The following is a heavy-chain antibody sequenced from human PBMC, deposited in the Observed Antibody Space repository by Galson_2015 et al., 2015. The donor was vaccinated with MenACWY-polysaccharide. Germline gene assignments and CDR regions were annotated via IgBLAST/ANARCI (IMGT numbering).Heavy chain of an antibody. Sequence: SLRLSCAASGFTFSSFWMSWVRQAPGKGLEWVAIIEQDGSEKYYVDSVKGRFSISRDNAKNSLYLQMNSLRSEDTAVYYCARDPLDSSGYTRGSVFDLWGRGTLVTVSS. D-gene: IGHD3-22*01. J-gene: IGHJ2*01. CDR1: GFTFSSFW. CDR3: ARDPLDSSGYTRGSVFDL. CDR2: IEQDGSEK. V-gene: IGHV3-7*01.